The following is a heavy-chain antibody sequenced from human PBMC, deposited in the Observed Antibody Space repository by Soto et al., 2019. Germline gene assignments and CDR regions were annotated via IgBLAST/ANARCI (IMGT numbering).Heavy chain of an antibody. CDR3: ARDPSNTSGDKLYLDY. CDR2: IIPIFGTA. D-gene: IGHD3-22*01. V-gene: IGHV1-69*13. Sequence: SVKVSCKASGGTFSSYAISWVRQAPGQGLEWMGGIIPIFGTANYAQKFQGRVTITADESTSTAYMELRSLTSDDTAVYYCARDPSNTSGDKLYLDYWGQGTLVTVSS. CDR1: GGTFSSYA. J-gene: IGHJ4*02.